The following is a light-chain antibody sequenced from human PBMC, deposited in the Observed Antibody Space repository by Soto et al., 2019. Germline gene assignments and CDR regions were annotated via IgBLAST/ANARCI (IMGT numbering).Light chain of an antibody. Sequence: QSVLTQPPSVSGAPGQTVTISCTGTSANIGSRVDVHCYQHLPGTAPQLLIYANNIRPSGVPHRCSGSYSGSSASLAISGLQAEDEGADYCYAADGGLRGWYAFGTGTKLTVL. CDR2: ANN. V-gene: IGLV1-40*01. J-gene: IGLJ1*01. CDR1: SANIGSRVD. CDR3: YAADGGLRGWYA.